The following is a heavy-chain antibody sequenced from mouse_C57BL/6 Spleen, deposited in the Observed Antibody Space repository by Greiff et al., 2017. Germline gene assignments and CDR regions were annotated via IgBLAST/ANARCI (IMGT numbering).Heavy chain of an antibody. D-gene: IGHD1-1*01. CDR3: TGLYDSIYYFDY. CDR2: IYPGGGGT. V-gene: IGHV1-82*01. Sequence: VQLQQSGPELVKPGASVKISCKASGYAFSSSWMTWVKQRPGRGLEWIGRIYPGGGGTNYNGKFKGKATLTADKSSRTASMPLSSLTSEDSAVYYGTGLYDSIYYFDYWGQGTTLTVSS. CDR1: GYAFSSSW. J-gene: IGHJ2*01.